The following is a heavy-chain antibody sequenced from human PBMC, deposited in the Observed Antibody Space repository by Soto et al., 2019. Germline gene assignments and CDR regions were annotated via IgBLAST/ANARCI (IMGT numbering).Heavy chain of an antibody. J-gene: IGHJ6*02. Sequence: ASVKVSCKASGYSFTDYHIHWVRQAPGQGLEWLGRINPKSGGTSTAQKFQGWVTMTRDRSISTVYMELTRLRSDDTAVYFCARGHLTDCSNGVCSFFYNHEMDVWGQGTTVTVSS. CDR1: GYSFTDYH. V-gene: IGHV1-2*04. CDR3: ARGHLTDCSNGVCSFFYNHEMDV. CDR2: INPKSGGT. D-gene: IGHD2-8*01.